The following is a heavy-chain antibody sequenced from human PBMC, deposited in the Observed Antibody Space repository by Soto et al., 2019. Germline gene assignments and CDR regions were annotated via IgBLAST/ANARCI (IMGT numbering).Heavy chain of an antibody. CDR1: GFTFSSYG. D-gene: IGHD1-26*01. J-gene: IGHJ6*02. Sequence: GGSLRLSCAASGFTFSSYGMHWVRQAPGKGLEWVAVIWYDGSNKYYADSVKGRFTISRDNSKNTLYLQMNSLRAEDTAVYYCARDLSGSYFNVGPYYGMDVWGQGTTVTVSS. CDR3: ARDLSGSYFNVGPYYGMDV. CDR2: IWYDGSNK. V-gene: IGHV3-33*01.